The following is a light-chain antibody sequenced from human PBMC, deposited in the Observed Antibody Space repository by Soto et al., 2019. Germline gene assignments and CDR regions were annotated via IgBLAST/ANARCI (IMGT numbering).Light chain of an antibody. J-gene: IGKJ3*01. CDR3: QQYGSGPLFT. Sequence: EIVWTQSPGTLSLSPGERATLSCRASQSVSSSYLAWYQQKPGQAPRLLIYGASSRATGIPARFSGSRSGTDFTLTISRLEPEHYAVYYCQQYGSGPLFTLGPGTKVHIK. CDR1: QSVSSSY. V-gene: IGKV3-20*01. CDR2: GAS.